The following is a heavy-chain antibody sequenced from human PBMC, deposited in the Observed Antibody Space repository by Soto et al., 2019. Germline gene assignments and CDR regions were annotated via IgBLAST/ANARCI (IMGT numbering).Heavy chain of an antibody. J-gene: IGHJ5*02. Sequence: QVQLVESGGGVVQPGRSLRLSCAASGFTFSSYAMHWVRQAPGKGLEWVAVISYDGSNKYYADSVKGRFTISRDNSKNTRDRQMNSLRAEDTSVYYCAIIVSSSGYRWFDPWGQGTLVTVSS. CDR2: ISYDGSNK. D-gene: IGHD6-13*01. V-gene: IGHV3-30-3*01. CDR3: AIIVSSSGYRWFDP. CDR1: GFTFSSYA.